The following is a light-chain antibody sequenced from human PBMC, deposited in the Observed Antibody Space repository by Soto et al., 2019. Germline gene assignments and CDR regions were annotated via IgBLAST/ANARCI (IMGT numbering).Light chain of an antibody. V-gene: IGLV2-14*03. J-gene: IGLJ1*01. CDR2: DVT. CDR3: NSYTNSSTYI. CDR1: SSDVGGFNY. Sequence: QSALTQPASGSGSPGQSITISCTGTSSDVGGFNYVSCYQQHPGKAPKLMIYDVTNRPSGVSYRFSGSKSGNTASLTISGRQAEDEADYYCNSYTNSSTYIFCAGTEVTVL.